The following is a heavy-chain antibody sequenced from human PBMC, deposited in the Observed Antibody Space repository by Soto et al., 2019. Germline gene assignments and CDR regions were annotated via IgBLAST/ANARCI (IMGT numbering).Heavy chain of an antibody. V-gene: IGHV3-74*01. CDR1: GFTFSSYW. J-gene: IGHJ5*02. CDR3: AKSNWFDP. Sequence: GGSLRLSCAASGFTFSSYWMHWVRQAPGKGLVWVSRIESDGSSPIYADSVKGRFTISRGNAKNTLYLQMNSLRAEDTAVYYCAKSNWFDPWGQGTLVXVSS. CDR2: IESDGSSP.